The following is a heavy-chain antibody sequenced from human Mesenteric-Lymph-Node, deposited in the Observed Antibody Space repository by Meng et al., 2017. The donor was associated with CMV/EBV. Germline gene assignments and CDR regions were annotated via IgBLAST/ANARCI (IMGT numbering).Heavy chain of an antibody. CDR3: AKDLGGRLMIANSVMDV. D-gene: IGHD3-16*01. CDR2: IFGGVKT. Sequence: GESLKISCAASGFTVSSSIMNWVRQAPGKGLEWVSAIFGGVKTYYADSVKGRFTISRDNSKNTLYLQMNSLRPEDTAVYYCAKDLGGRLMIANSVMDVWGRGTTVTVSS. J-gene: IGHJ6*02. CDR1: GFTVSSSI. V-gene: IGHV3-53*05.